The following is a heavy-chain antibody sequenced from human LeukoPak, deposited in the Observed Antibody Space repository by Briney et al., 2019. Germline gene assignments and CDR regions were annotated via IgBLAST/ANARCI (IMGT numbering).Heavy chain of an antibody. D-gene: IGHD1-26*01. CDR3: AKDRSGSYYVVFDY. CDR1: GFSVSSKY. Sequence: GGSLRLSCAASGFSVSSKYMSWVRQAPGKGLEWVSVIHSGGGTNYADSVKGRFTISRDNSKNTLYLQMNSLRAEDTAVYYCAKDRSGSYYVVFDYWGQGTLVTVSS. CDR2: IHSGGGT. J-gene: IGHJ4*02. V-gene: IGHV3-53*01.